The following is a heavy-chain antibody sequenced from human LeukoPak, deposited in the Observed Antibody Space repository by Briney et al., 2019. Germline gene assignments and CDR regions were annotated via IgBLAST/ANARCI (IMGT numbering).Heavy chain of an antibody. CDR3: ARLTSGTHPNFDY. V-gene: IGHV4-61*05. CDR1: GGSISSSSYY. D-gene: IGHD3-10*01. Sequence: PSETLSLTCTVSGGSISSSSYYWGWIRQPPRKGLEWIGYVFYSGSINYNPSLKSRVTISIDASKNQFSLKLSSVTAADTAVYYCARLTSGTHPNFDYWGQGTLVTVSS. CDR2: VFYSGSI. J-gene: IGHJ4*02.